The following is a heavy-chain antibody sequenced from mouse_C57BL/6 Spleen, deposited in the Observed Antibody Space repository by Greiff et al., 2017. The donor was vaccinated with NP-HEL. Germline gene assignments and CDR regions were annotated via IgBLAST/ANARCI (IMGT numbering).Heavy chain of an antibody. CDR3: VRTTVYAMDY. J-gene: IGHJ4*01. CDR1: GFSFNTYA. V-gene: IGHV10-1*01. D-gene: IGHD1-1*01. Sequence: EVKLMESGGGLVQPKGSLKLSCAASGFSFNTYAMNWVRQAPGKGLEWVARIRSKSNNYATYYADSVKDRFTISRDDSESMLYLQMNNLKTEDTAMYYCVRTTVYAMDYWGKGTSVTVSS. CDR2: IRSKSNNYAT.